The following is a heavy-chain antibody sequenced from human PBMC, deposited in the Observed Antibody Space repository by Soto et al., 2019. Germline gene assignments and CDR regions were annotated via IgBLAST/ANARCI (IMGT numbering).Heavy chain of an antibody. CDR1: GFTFSSYG. CDR2: ISYDGSNK. V-gene: IGHV3-30*18. Sequence: QVQLVESGGGVVQPGRSLRLSCAASGFTFSSYGMHWVRQAPGKGLEWEAVISYDGSNKYYADSVKGRFTISRDNSKNTLYLQMNSLRAEDTAVYYCAKGSYVSPRYGMDVWGQGTTVTVSS. D-gene: IGHD3-16*01. J-gene: IGHJ6*02. CDR3: AKGSYVSPRYGMDV.